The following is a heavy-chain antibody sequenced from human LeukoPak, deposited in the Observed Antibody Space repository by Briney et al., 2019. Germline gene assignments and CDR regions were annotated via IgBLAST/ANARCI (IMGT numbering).Heavy chain of an antibody. V-gene: IGHV3-53*05. CDR1: GFTVTNHY. D-gene: IGHD6-19*01. CDR2: IYSSGIT. CDR3: ARAMAVPGDKGFDY. Sequence: GGSLRLSCAASGFTVTNHYMSWVRQAPGKGLEWVSVIYSSGITYYADSVKGRFTISRDNSKNTVNLQMNSLRAEDTAVYFCARAMAVPGDKGFDYWGQGTLVTVSS. J-gene: IGHJ4*02.